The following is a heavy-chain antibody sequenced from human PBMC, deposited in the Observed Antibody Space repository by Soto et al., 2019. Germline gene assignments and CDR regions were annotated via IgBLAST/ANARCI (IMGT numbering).Heavy chain of an antibody. Sequence: EVQLVESGGGLVKPGGSLRLSCAASGFTFSSYSMNWVRQAPGKGLEWVSSISSSSSYIYYADSVKGRFTISRDNAKNSLYLQMNSLRAEDTAVYYCARVVITTRVFDYWGQGTLVTVSS. CDR2: ISSSSSYI. CDR1: GFTFSSYS. V-gene: IGHV3-21*01. CDR3: ARVVITTRVFDY. D-gene: IGHD3-22*01. J-gene: IGHJ4*02.